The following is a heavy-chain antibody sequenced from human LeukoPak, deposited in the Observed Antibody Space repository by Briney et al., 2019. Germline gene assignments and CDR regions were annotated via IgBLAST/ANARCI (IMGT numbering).Heavy chain of an antibody. J-gene: IGHJ3*02. V-gene: IGHV4-31*03. Sequence: SETLSLTCTVSGGSISSGGYYWSWIRQHPGKGLEWIGYIYYSGSTYYNPSLKSRVTISVDTSKNQFSLKLSSVTAADTAVYYCARDHRVGDYGDYVDAFDIWGQGTMVTVSS. D-gene: IGHD4-17*01. CDR2: IYYSGST. CDR1: GGSISSGGYY. CDR3: ARDHRVGDYGDYVDAFDI.